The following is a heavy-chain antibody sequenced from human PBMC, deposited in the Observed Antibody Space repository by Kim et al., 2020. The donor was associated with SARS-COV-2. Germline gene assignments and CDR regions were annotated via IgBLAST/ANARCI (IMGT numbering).Heavy chain of an antibody. Sequence: SETLSLTCAVYGGSFSGYYWSWIRQPPGKGLEWIGEINHSGSTNYNPSLKSRVTISVDTSKNQFSLKLSSVTAADTAVYYCARGQEDPSGEVDYWGQGTLVTVSS. V-gene: IGHV4-34*01. CDR2: INHSGST. D-gene: IGHD2-15*01. J-gene: IGHJ4*02. CDR1: GGSFSGYY. CDR3: ARGQEDPSGEVDY.